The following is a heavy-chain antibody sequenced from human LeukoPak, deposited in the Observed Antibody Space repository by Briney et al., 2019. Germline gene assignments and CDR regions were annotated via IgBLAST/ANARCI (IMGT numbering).Heavy chain of an antibody. CDR1: GYTFTGYY. V-gene: IGHV1-2*02. J-gene: IGHJ4*02. CDR3: YYRVSSGYLT. Sequence: ASVKVSCKASGYTFTGYYIHWVRQAPGQGLEWVGWIKPDSGGTDYAQKFQGRVSMTRDTSISTAYMELSSLRSDDTAVYYCYYRVSSGYLTWGQGTLVAVSS. CDR2: IKPDSGGT. D-gene: IGHD3-22*01.